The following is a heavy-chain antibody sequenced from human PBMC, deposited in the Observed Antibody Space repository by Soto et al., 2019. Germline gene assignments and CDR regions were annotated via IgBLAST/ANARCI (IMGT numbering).Heavy chain of an antibody. D-gene: IGHD6-13*01. CDR2: ISGSGGST. Sequence: EVPLLESGGGLVQPGGSLRLSCAASGFTFSSYAMSWVRQAPGKGLEWVSAISGSGGSTYYAASVKGRFTNSRDNSKNTLYLQMNSLRAEDTAVYYCAYSSTPFDYWGQGTLVTVSS. CDR3: AYSSTPFDY. V-gene: IGHV3-23*01. J-gene: IGHJ4*02. CDR1: GFTFSSYA.